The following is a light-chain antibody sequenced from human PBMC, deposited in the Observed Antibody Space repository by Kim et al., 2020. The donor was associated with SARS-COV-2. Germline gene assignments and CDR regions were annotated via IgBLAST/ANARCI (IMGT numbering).Light chain of an antibody. CDR3: QKYTSAPWT. J-gene: IGKJ1*01. Sequence: ASVGDRVTITCRSSQGISRYLAWYQQKPGKVPKLLIYAASTLQSGVPSRFSGSGSGTDFTLTISSLQPEDVATYYCQKYTSAPWTFGQGTKVDIK. CDR2: AAS. CDR1: QGISRY. V-gene: IGKV1-27*01.